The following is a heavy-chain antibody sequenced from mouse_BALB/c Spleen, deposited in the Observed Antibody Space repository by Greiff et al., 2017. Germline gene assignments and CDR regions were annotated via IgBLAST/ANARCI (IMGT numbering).Heavy chain of an antibody. CDR3: ARLRNYYAMDY. D-gene: IGHD1-1*01. J-gene: IGHJ4*01. CDR1: GYTFTSYV. Sequence: EVQLQQSGPELVKPGASVKMSCKASGYTFTSYVMHWVKQKPGQGLEWIGYINPYNDGTKYNEKFKGKATLTSDKSSSTAYMELSSLTSEDSAVYYCARLRNYYAMDYWGQGTSVTVSS. CDR2: INPYNDGT. V-gene: IGHV1-14*01.